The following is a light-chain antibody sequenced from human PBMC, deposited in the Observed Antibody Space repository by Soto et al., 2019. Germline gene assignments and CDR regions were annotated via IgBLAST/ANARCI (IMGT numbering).Light chain of an antibody. J-gene: IGKJ3*01. CDR3: QQRSNWPLT. Sequence: EIVMTQSPATLSVSPGERATLSCRASQSVSTYLAWYQQKPGQAPRLLIYDASNRVTGIPARFRGSGSGTDFTLTISSLEPDDFAVYYCQQRSNWPLTFGPGTKVDIK. CDR2: DAS. CDR1: QSVSTY. V-gene: IGKV3-11*01.